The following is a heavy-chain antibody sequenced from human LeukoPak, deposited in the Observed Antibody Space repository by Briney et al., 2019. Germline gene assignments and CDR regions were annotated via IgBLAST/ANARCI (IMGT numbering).Heavy chain of an antibody. CDR2: IYYSGST. D-gene: IGHD3-10*01. V-gene: IGHV4-59*01. J-gene: IGHJ4*02. Sequence: PSETLSLTRTVSGGSISSYYWSWIRQPPGKGLEWIGYIYYSGSTNYNPSLKSRVTISVDTSKNQFSLKLSSVTAADTAVYYCARGAITMVRGVIITAFDYWGQGALVTVSS. CDR1: GGSISSYY. CDR3: ARGAITMVRGVIITAFDY.